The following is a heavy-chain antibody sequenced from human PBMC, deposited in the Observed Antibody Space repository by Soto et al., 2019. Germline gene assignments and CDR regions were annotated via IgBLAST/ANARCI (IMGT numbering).Heavy chain of an antibody. CDR2: TYYRSKWYN. V-gene: IGHV6-1*01. CDR1: GDIVSSNSAA. D-gene: IGHD6-19*01. Sequence: SQSLSLTCAISGDIVSSNSAAWNWISHSPSRGREWLGRTYYRSKWYNDYAVSVKSRITINPDTSKNQFSLQLNSVTPEDTAVYYCARDPEYSSGFDYYYYGMDVWGQGTTVTVSS. CDR3: ARDPEYSSGFDYYYYGMDV. J-gene: IGHJ6*02.